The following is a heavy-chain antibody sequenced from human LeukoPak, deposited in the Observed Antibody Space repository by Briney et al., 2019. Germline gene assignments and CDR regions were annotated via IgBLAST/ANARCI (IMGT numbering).Heavy chain of an antibody. J-gene: IGHJ4*02. V-gene: IGHV3-74*01. D-gene: IGHD3-16*01. CDR3: ARTSPTSHFDF. Sequence: GGSLRLPCVASGFTFTAYWMHWVRQAPGKGLVWVSRINGDGSNSNYADSVKGRFTISRDNARNTLYLQMNGLRAEDTALYYCARTSPTSHFDFWGQGTLVTVSS. CDR2: INGDGSNS. CDR1: GFTFTAYW.